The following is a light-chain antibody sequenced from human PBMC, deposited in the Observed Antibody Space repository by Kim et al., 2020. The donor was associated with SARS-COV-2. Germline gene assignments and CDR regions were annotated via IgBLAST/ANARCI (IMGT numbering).Light chain of an antibody. J-gene: IGKJ1*01. CDR1: QSVSSSY. V-gene: IGKV3-20*01. CDR2: SAS. CDR3: QQYDNSLWT. Sequence: EIVLTQSPGTLSLSPGERATLSCRASQSVSSSYLAWYQQKPGQAPRLIIYSASSGAAGIPDRFSGSGSGTDFTLTISRLEPEDFALYLCQQYDNSLWTFGQGTKVDIK.